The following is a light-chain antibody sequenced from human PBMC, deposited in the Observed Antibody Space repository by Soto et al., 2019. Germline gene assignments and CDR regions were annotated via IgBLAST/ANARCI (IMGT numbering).Light chain of an antibody. CDR1: ISNVLSYKL. Sequence: QSVLTHPASVSRSPGHSITISFTGTISNVLSYKLVSWYQQHPVKAPKLIIFEVNKLPSGVSNRFSGSKSGNTASLTISGIKVEDEADYYCCSSGGSPTYVFGTGTKVPVL. J-gene: IGLJ1*01. CDR3: CSSGGSPTYV. V-gene: IGLV2-23*02. CDR2: EVN.